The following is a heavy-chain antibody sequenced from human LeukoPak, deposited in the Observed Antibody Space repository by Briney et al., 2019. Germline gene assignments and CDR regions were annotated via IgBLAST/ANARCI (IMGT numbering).Heavy chain of an antibody. V-gene: IGHV4-34*01. D-gene: IGHD6-13*01. Sequence: SETLSLTCAVYGESLSGGYWSWIRQPPGKGLEWIGEVDHYGSTNNNPSLKGRVTLSVDTSRNQFSLQLRSLTAADTAIFYCASIPGSSTSWYHFDNWGQGTLVTVSS. CDR1: GESLSGGY. J-gene: IGHJ4*02. CDR2: VDHYGST. CDR3: ASIPGSSTSWYHFDN.